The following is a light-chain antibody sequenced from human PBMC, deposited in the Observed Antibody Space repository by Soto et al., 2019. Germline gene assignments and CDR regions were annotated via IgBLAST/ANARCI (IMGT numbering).Light chain of an antibody. V-gene: IGLV2-14*01. CDR2: EVS. Sequence: QSVLTQPASGSGSPGQSITISCTGTSSDVGGYNYVSWYQQHPGKAPKLMIYEVSNRPSGVSNRFSGYKSGNTASLTISGLKDEDEADYYCSSYPSSSTLVVFGGGTKVTVL. J-gene: IGLJ2*01. CDR3: SSYPSSSTLVV. CDR1: SSDVGGYNY.